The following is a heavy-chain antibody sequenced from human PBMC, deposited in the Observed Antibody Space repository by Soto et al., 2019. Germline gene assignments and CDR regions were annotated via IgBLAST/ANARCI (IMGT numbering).Heavy chain of an antibody. CDR2: IYYSGST. CDR3: ARAVGYCSGGSCYSEPNWFDP. J-gene: IGHJ5*02. D-gene: IGHD2-15*01. Sequence: PSETLSLTCTVSGGSISSYYWSWIRQPPGKGLEWIGYIYYSGSTNYNPSLKSRVTISVDTSKNQFSLKLSSVTAADTAVYYCARAVGYCSGGSCYSEPNWFDPWGQGTLVTVSS. CDR1: GGSISSYY. V-gene: IGHV4-59*08.